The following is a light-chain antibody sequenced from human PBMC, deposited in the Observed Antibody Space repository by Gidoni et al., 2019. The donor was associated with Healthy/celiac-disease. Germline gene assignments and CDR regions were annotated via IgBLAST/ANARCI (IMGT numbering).Light chain of an antibody. V-gene: IGKV1-39*01. CDR2: AAS. CDR3: QQSYSTPLT. Sequence: DIQMTQSPSSLSASVGDRVCITCRASQSISSYLNWYQQKPGKAPKLLSYAASSLQSGVPSRFSGSGSGTDFTLTISSLQPEDFATYYCQQSYSTPLTFGGGTKVEIK. CDR1: QSISSY. J-gene: IGKJ4*01.